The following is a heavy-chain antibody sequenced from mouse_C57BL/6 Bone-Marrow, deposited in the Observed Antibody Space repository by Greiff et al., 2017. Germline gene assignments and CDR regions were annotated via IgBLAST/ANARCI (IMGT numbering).Heavy chain of an antibody. CDR2: IDPANGNT. Sequence: VQLKQSVAELVRPGASVKLSCTASGFNIKNTYMHWVKQRPEQGLEWIGRIDPANGNTKYAPKFQGKATITADTSSNTASLQLSSLTSEDTAIYCCARSYYSNYDAMDYWGQGTSVTVSS. J-gene: IGHJ4*01. CDR1: GFNIKNTY. D-gene: IGHD2-5*01. CDR3: ARSYYSNYDAMDY. V-gene: IGHV14-3*01.